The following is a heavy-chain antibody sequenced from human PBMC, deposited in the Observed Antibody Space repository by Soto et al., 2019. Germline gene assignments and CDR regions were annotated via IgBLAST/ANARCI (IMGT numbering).Heavy chain of an antibody. CDR3: ARDLEGPFDY. V-gene: IGHV3-33*01. J-gene: IGHJ4*02. CDR1: GFTFSYYG. D-gene: IGHD1-1*01. Sequence: QVQLVESGGGVVQPGRSLRLSCAASGFTFSYYGMHWVRQAPGKGLEWVAVIWYDGSNKYYADSVKGRFTISRDNSKNTLYLQMNSLRAEDTAVYYCARDLEGPFDYWGQGTLDTVSS. CDR2: IWYDGSNK.